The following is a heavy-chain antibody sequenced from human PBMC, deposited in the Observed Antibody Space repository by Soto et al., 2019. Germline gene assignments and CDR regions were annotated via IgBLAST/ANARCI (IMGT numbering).Heavy chain of an antibody. V-gene: IGHV3-30*18. Sequence: QVHLVGSGGGVVQPGRSLRLSCAASGFTFSSHGMHWIRQGPGKGLEWVAVIPYDGSHQYYADSVKGRFSISRDNSKNTLYLQMNSLRAEDTAVYYCAKLRVLEWEVQESDYWGQGTLVSVSS. CDR2: IPYDGSHQ. CDR1: GFTFSSHG. J-gene: IGHJ4*02. D-gene: IGHD3-3*01. CDR3: AKLRVLEWEVQESDY.